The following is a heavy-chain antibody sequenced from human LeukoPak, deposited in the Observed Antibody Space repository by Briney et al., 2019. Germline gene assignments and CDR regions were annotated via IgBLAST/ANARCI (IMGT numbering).Heavy chain of an antibody. CDR3: AGWDSGSYSYFDY. D-gene: IGHD1-26*01. J-gene: IGHJ4*02. V-gene: IGHV4-59*08. Sequence: SETLSLTCTVSGGSISSYYWSWIRQPPGKGLEWIGYIYYSGSTNYNPSLKSRVTISVDTSKNQFSLKLSSVTAADTAVYYCAGWDSGSYSYFDYWGQGTLVTVSS. CDR2: IYYSGST. CDR1: GGSISSYY.